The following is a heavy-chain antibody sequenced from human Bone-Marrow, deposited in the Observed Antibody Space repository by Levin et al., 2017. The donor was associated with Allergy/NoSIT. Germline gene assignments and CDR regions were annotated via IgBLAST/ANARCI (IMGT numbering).Heavy chain of an antibody. Sequence: ASVKVSCKASGYTFTSYVMHWVRQAPGQRLEWMGWINAGNGNIKYSQKFQGRVTITRDTSASTAYMELSSLRSEDTAVYYCARGWDDGGYYYYYYMDVWGKGTTVTVSS. CDR2: INAGNGNI. D-gene: IGHD1-26*01. V-gene: IGHV1-3*01. J-gene: IGHJ6*03. CDR1: GYTFTSYV. CDR3: ARGWDDGGYYYYYYMDV.